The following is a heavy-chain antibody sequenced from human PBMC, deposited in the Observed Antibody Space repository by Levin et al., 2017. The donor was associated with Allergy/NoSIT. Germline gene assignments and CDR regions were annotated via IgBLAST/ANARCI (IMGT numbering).Heavy chain of an antibody. D-gene: IGHD5-12*01. CDR3: ARLHSGYDSYFDY. J-gene: IGHJ4*02. V-gene: IGHV3-66*01. CDR1: GFTVSSNY. CDR2: IYSGGST. Sequence: LSLTCAASGFTVSSNYMSWVRQAPGKGLEWVSVIYSGGSTYYADSVKGRFTISRDNSKNTLYLQMNSLRAEDTAVYYCARLHSGYDSYFDYWGQGTLVTVSS.